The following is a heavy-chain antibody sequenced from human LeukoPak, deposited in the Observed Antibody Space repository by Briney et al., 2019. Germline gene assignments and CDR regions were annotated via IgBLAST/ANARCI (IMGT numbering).Heavy chain of an antibody. V-gene: IGHV4-59*01. D-gene: IGHD3/OR15-3a*01. CDR2: IYYDGST. J-gene: IGHJ5*02. CDR1: GFTFSSYW. CDR3: ARDVRNAGMIFGVVDKCLDP. Sequence: GSLRLSCAASGFTFSSYWMSWIRQPPGRGLEWIGHIYYDGSTNYNPSLKSRVTISVDTSKNHFSLRLSSVTAADTAVYYCARDVRNAGMIFGVVDKCLDPWGQGTLVTVSS.